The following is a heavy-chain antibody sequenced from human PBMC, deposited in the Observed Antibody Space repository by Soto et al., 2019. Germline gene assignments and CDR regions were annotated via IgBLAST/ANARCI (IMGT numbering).Heavy chain of an antibody. CDR2: ISSSSSTI. CDR1: GFTFSSYS. Sequence: PGGSLRLSCAASGFTFSSYSMNWVRQAPGKGLEWVSYISSSSSTIYYADSVKGRFTISRDNAKNSLYLQMNSLRDEDTAVYYCARYLDLPYYYYGMDVWGQGTTVTVSS. J-gene: IGHJ6*02. V-gene: IGHV3-48*02. CDR3: ARYLDLPYYYYGMDV.